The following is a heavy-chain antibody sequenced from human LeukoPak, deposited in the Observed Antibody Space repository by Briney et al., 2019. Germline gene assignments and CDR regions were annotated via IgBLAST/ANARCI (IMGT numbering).Heavy chain of an antibody. CDR1: GYTFTSYD. Sequence: ASVKVSCKASGYTFTSYDINWVRQATGQGLEWMGWMNPNSGNTGYAQKFQGRVTITRNTSISTAYMELSSLRSEDTAVYYCARGISGDRGYYYYYMDVWGKGTTVTVS. J-gene: IGHJ6*03. CDR3: ARGISGDRGYYYYYMDV. V-gene: IGHV1-8*03. D-gene: IGHD1-26*01. CDR2: MNPNSGNT.